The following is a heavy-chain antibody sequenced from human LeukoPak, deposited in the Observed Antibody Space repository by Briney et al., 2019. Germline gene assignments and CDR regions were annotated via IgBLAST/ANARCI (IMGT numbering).Heavy chain of an antibody. V-gene: IGHV3-30*18. D-gene: IGHD3-9*01. Sequence: PGGSLRLSCAASGFTFSSYGMDWVRQAPGKGLEWVAVISYDGSNKYYADSVKGRFTISRDNSKNTLYLQMNSLRAEDTAVYYCAKDVSPLRYFDWLPSDWGQGTLVTVSS. CDR2: ISYDGSNK. CDR1: GFTFSSYG. J-gene: IGHJ4*02. CDR3: AKDVSPLRYFDWLPSD.